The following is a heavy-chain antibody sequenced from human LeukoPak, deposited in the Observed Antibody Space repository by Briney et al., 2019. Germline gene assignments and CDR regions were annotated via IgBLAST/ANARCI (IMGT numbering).Heavy chain of an antibody. CDR1: GGSFSGYY. CDR2: INHSGST. CDR3: ARGYCSGSICYADYYYYYMDV. D-gene: IGHD2-2*01. J-gene: IGHJ6*03. Sequence: SETLSLTCAVYGGSFSGYYWSWIRQPPGKGLEWIGEINHSGSTNYNPSLKSRVTISVDTSKNQFSLKLSSVSGADTAVYYCARGYCSGSICYADYYYYYMDVWGKGTTVTVSS. V-gene: IGHV4-34*01.